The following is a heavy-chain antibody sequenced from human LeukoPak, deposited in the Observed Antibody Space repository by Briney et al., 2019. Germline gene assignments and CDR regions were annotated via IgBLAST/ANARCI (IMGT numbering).Heavy chain of an antibody. J-gene: IGHJ3*02. Sequence: SETLSLTCTVSGXXXXSYXXSWIRXPXXXXXXWIGYIYYSGSTNYNPSLKSRVTISVDTSKNQFSLKLSSVTAADTAVYYCNKFSDFAFDIWGQGTMVTVSS. V-gene: IGHV4-59*01. CDR1: GXXXXSYX. D-gene: IGHD1/OR15-1a*01. CDR3: NKFSDFAFDI. CDR2: IYYSGST.